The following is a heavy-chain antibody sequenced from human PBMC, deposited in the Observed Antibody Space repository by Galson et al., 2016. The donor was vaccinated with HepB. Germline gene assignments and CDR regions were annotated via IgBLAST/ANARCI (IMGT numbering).Heavy chain of an antibody. CDR3: ARDPGFRNGMDV. Sequence: SLRLSCAAYGLPVSNDYMRWVRQAPGKGLKWVSVSYGDGRTYYAESVKGRFTISRDTSKNTVFLQMNSLRGEDTAVYYCARDPGFRNGMDVWG. CDR2: SYGDGRT. J-gene: IGHJ6*02. CDR1: GLPVSNDY. V-gene: IGHV3-53*01.